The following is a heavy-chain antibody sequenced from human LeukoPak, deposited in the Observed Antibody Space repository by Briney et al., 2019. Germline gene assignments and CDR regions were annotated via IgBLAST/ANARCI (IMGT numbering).Heavy chain of an antibody. Sequence: GGSLRLSCAASGFTFSSYGMHWVRQSPGKGLEWVAFIRYDGNIKFYADSMKGRFTISRDNSKNTLYLHINSLRPEDTALYYCVKDNPLDYWGQGTLVIVSS. CDR3: VKDNPLDY. D-gene: IGHD1-14*01. J-gene: IGHJ4*02. V-gene: IGHV3-30*02. CDR1: GFTFSSYG. CDR2: IRYDGNIK.